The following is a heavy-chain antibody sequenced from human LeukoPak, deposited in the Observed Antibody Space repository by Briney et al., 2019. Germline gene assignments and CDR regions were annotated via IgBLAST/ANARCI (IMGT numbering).Heavy chain of an antibody. J-gene: IGHJ4*02. Sequence: ASVKVSCKASGYTFTGYYMHWVRQAPGQGLEWMGWINPNSGGTNYAQKFQGRVTMTRDTSISTAYMELSRLRSDDTAVYYCARASGGTEYFDYWGQGTLVTVSS. CDR1: GYTFTGYY. CDR3: ARASGGTEYFDY. V-gene: IGHV1-2*02. D-gene: IGHD4-23*01. CDR2: INPNSGGT.